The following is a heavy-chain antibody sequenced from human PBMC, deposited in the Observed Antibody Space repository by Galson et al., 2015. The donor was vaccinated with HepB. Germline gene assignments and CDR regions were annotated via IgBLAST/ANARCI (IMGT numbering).Heavy chain of an antibody. CDR2: ISYDGSNK. CDR1: GFTFSSYA. Sequence: SLRLSCAASGFTFSSYAMHWVRQAPGKGLEWVAVISYDGSNKYYADSVKGRFTISRDNSKNTLYLQMNSLRAEDTAVYYCASSADLYDTYYWGQGTLVTVSS. CDR3: ASSADLYDTYY. J-gene: IGHJ4*02. V-gene: IGHV3-30*04. D-gene: IGHD3-9*01.